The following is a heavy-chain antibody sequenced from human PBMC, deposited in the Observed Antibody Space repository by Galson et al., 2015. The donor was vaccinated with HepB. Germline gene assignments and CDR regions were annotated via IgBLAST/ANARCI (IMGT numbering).Heavy chain of an antibody. CDR2: INDNGLKT. D-gene: IGHD3-22*01. V-gene: IGHV3-23*01. CDR1: GFTFSIYG. Sequence: SLRLSCAASGFTFSIYGMTWVRPAPGKGLEGISTINDNGLKTYYADSVKGRFTISRDNPKSELFLQIDSLRVEDTAVYYCAKDNESSGFDHWGQGTLVTVSS. CDR3: AKDNESSGFDH. J-gene: IGHJ4*02.